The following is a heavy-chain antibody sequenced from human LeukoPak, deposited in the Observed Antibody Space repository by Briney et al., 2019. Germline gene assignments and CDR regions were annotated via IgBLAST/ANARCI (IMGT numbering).Heavy chain of an antibody. J-gene: IGHJ4*02. CDR1: GGSFSGYY. CDR2: IDHSGST. Sequence: SETLSLTCAVYGGSFSGYYWSWIRQPPGKGLEWIGEIDHSGSTNYNPSLKSRVTISVDTSKNQFSLKLSSVTAADTAVYYCARSSIAEAHDYWGQGTLVTVSS. V-gene: IGHV4-34*01. D-gene: IGHD6-13*01. CDR3: ARSSIAEAHDY.